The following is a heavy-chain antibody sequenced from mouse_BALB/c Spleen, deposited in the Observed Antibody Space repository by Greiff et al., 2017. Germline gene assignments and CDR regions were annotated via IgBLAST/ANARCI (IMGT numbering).Heavy chain of an antibody. Sequence: EVKLLESGGGLVQPGGSLKLSCAASGFDFSRYWMSWVRQAPGKGLEWIGEINPDSSTINYTPSLKDKFIISRDNAKNTLYLQMSKVRSEDTALYYCARIYGNYARDAMDYWGQGTSVTVSS. CDR3: ARIYGNYARDAMDY. CDR1: GFDFSRYW. V-gene: IGHV4-1*02. D-gene: IGHD2-1*01. CDR2: INPDSSTI. J-gene: IGHJ4*01.